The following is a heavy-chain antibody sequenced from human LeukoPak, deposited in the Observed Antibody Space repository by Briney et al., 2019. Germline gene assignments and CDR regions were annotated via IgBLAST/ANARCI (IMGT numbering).Heavy chain of an antibody. Sequence: PSVKVSCKASGGTFSSYAISWVRQAPGQGLEWMGGIIPIFGTANYAQKFQGRVTITADESTSTAYMELSSLRSEDTAVYYCARAAYCGGDCYTFDYWGQGTLVTVSS. J-gene: IGHJ4*02. D-gene: IGHD2-21*01. V-gene: IGHV1-69*13. CDR1: GGTFSSYA. CDR3: ARAAYCGGDCYTFDY. CDR2: IIPIFGTA.